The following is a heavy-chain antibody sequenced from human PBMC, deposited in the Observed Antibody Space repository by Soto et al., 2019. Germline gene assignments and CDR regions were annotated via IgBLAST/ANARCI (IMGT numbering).Heavy chain of an antibody. CDR2: ISWNSGSI. CDR1: GFTFDDYA. CDR3: ARGATGVVLVSALGY. J-gene: IGHJ4*02. D-gene: IGHD2-15*01. Sequence: EVQLVESGGGLVQPGRSLRLSCAASGFTFDDYAMHWVRQAPGKGLEWVSGISWNSGSIGYADSVKGRFTISIDNPKDSLYLQMNSLRAEDPAFYYCARGATGVVLVSALGYWGQGTLLTLSS. V-gene: IGHV3-9*01.